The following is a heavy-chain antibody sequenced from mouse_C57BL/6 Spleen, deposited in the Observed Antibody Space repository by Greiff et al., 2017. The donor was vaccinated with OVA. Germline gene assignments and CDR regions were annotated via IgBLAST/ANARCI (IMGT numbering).Heavy chain of an antibody. J-gene: IGHJ3*01. V-gene: IGHV7-1*01. CDR2: SRNKANDYTT. CDR1: GFTFSDFY. Sequence: DVHLVESGGGLVQSGRSLRLSCATSGFTFSDFYMEWVRQAPGKGLEWIAASRNKANDYTTEYSASVKGRFIVSRDTSQSILYLQMNALRAEDTAIYYCARDDGYFSWFAYWGQGTLVTVSA. CDR3: ARDDGYFSWFAY. D-gene: IGHD2-3*01.